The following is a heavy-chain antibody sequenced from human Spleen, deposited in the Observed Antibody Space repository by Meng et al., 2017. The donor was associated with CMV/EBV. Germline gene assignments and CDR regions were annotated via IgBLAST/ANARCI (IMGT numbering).Heavy chain of an antibody. CDR2: INPNIGGT. J-gene: IGHJ4*02. Sequence: QLVEAGGGVVQPGRYRRLAGAAAGCISSSYAMHWVRQAPGQGLEWIGWINPNIGGTNYAQKFQGRVTMTSDTSISTAYMELSRLRSDDTAVYYCARVGSSWPSDYWGQGTLVTVSS. V-gene: IGHV1-2*02. CDR1: GCISSSYA. CDR3: ARVGSSWPSDY. D-gene: IGHD6-13*01.